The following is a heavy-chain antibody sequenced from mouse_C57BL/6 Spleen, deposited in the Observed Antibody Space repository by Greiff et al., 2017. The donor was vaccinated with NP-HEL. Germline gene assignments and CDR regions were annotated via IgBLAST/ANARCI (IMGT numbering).Heavy chain of an antibody. CDR1: GYTFTSYW. Sequence: QVQLQQSGAELVKPGASVKMSCKASGYTFTSYWITWVKQRPGQGLEWIGDIYPGSGSTNYNEKFKSKATLTVDTSSSTAYMQLSSLTSEDSAVYYCARNGVVATDFDYWGQGTTLTVSS. CDR2: IYPGSGST. CDR3: ARNGVVATDFDY. V-gene: IGHV1-55*01. J-gene: IGHJ2*01. D-gene: IGHD1-1*01.